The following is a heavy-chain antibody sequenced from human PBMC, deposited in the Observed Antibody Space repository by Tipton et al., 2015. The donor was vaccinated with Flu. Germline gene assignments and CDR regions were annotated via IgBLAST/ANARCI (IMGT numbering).Heavy chain of an antibody. CDR3: ARGSGYSSSWWTY. J-gene: IGHJ4*02. V-gene: IGHV4-38-2*02. CDR1: GYSISSGYY. CDR2: IYHSGST. Sequence: LSLTCTVSGYSISSGYYWGWIRQPPGKGLEWIGSIYHSGSTYYNPSLKSRVTISVDTSKNQFSLKLSSVTAADTAAYYCARGSGYSSSWWTYWGQGTLVTVSS. D-gene: IGHD6-13*01.